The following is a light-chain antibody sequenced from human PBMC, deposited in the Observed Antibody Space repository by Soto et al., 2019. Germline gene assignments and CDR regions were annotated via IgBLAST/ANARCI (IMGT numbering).Light chain of an antibody. CDR1: SSDVGGYNY. J-gene: IGLJ2*01. Sequence: QSVLTQPRSVSGSPGQSVTISCTGTSSDVGGYNYVSWYQQHPGKAPKLMIYDVSKRPSGVPDRFSGSKSVNTASLTISGLQXEDEADYYCCSYAGSYTFVHVVFGGGTKLTV. V-gene: IGLV2-11*01. CDR2: DVS. CDR3: CSYAGSYTFVHVV.